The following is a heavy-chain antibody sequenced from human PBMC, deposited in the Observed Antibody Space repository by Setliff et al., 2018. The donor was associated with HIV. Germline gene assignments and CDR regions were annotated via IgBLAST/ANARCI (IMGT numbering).Heavy chain of an antibody. Sequence: SETLSLTCTVSGGSISSTSYYWGWIRQPPGKGLEWIGSVYHSGSTYYNPSLKSRVTMSVDTSKNQFSLNLRSVTAADTAVYYCARGARYAYYYESSGYYRHFDYWGQGTLVTVSS. CDR2: VYHSGST. CDR1: GGSISSTSYY. J-gene: IGHJ4*02. D-gene: IGHD3-22*01. CDR3: ARGARYAYYYESSGYYRHFDY. V-gene: IGHV4-39*07.